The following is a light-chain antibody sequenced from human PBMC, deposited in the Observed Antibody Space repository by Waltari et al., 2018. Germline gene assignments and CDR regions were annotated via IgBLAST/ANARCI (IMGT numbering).Light chain of an antibody. V-gene: IGLV4-69*01. CDR3: QIWGPGFRV. J-gene: IGLJ3*02. Sequence: QLVLTQSPSASASLGASVKLTCTLTSGHSSYAIAWHQQKPQKGPRYLMKINSDGSHIKGDVIPDLFSGSSSGAERYLTISSLQSEDEADYYCQIWGPGFRVFGGGTKVTVL. CDR1: SGHSSYA. CDR2: INSDGSH.